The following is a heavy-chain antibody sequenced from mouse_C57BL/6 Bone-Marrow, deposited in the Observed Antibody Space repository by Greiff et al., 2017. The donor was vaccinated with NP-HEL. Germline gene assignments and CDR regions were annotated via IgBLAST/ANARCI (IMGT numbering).Heavy chain of an antibody. J-gene: IGHJ2*01. CDR2: ISSGGSYT. CDR1: GFTFSSYG. CDR3: ARQGRYYYGSSLYYFDY. V-gene: IGHV5-6*01. D-gene: IGHD1-1*01. Sequence: EVQRVESGGDLVKPGGSLKLSCAASGFTFSSYGMSWVRQTPDKRLEWVATISSGGSYTYYPDSVKGRFTISRDNAKNTLYLKMSSLKSEDTAMYYCARQGRYYYGSSLYYFDYWGQGTTLTVSS.